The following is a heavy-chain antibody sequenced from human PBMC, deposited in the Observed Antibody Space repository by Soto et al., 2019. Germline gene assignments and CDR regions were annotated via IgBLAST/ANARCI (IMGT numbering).Heavy chain of an antibody. Sequence: GWSLRLSCAASGFTFGKYWMAWVRQAPGKGLEWLANIKRDGSEKYYVDSVKGRFSISRGNAKNSLYLQISSLRVEDTAVYYCARHDERDVNSWGQGPLVTVS. CDR3: ARHDERDVNS. J-gene: IGHJ4*02. CDR2: IKRDGSEK. CDR1: GFTFGKYW. V-gene: IGHV3-7*01. D-gene: IGHD1-1*01.